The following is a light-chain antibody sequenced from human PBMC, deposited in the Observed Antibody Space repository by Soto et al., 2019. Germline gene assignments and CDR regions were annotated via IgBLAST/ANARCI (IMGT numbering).Light chain of an antibody. CDR2: GAS. J-gene: IGKJ2*01. CDR3: HQFGSSPPAFT. V-gene: IGKV3-20*01. CDR1: QSVSTRY. Sequence: ESMLTQSPGTLSLSPGERATLSCRASQSVSTRYLAWYQQKPCQAPRLLIYGASIRATGIPDRFSGSGSGTDFTLTISSLEPEDFAVYYCHQFGSSPPAFTFGQGTKLEI.